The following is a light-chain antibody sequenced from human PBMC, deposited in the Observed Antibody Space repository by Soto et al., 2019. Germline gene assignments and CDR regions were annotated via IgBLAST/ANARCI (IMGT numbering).Light chain of an antibody. CDR1: SGLSSYA. V-gene: IGLV4-69*01. CDR3: QTWGTGIHYV. J-gene: IGLJ1*01. CDR2: LNSDGSH. Sequence: QSVLTQSPSASASLGASVKLTCTLSSGLSSYAIAWHQQQPEKGPRYLMKLNSDGSHSKGDGIPDRFSGSSSGAERYLTISSLQSEDEADYYCQTWGTGIHYVFGTGTKLTVL.